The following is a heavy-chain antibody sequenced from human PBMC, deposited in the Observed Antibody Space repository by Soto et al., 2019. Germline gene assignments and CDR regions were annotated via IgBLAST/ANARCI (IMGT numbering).Heavy chain of an antibody. D-gene: IGHD2-21*02. J-gene: IGHJ1*01. V-gene: IGHV1-2*04. Sequence: ASVKVSCKASGYTFTGYYMHWVRQAPGQGLEWMGWINPNSGGTNYAQKFQGWVTMTRDTSISTAYMELSRLRSDDTAVYYCARGKGELAYCGGDCSEYFQHWGQGTLVTVSS. CDR1: GYTFTGYY. CDR2: INPNSGGT. CDR3: ARGKGELAYCGGDCSEYFQH.